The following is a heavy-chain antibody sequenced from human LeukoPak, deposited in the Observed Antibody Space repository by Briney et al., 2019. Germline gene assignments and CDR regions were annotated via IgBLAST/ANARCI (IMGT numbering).Heavy chain of an antibody. CDR1: GFTFSSYA. V-gene: IGHV3-30*04. CDR2: ISYYASNK. J-gene: IGHJ4*02. CDR3: ASSFSSSNY. Sequence: GGSLRLSCAASGFTFSSYAMHWVRQAPGKGLEWVAVISYYASNKYYADSVKGRFTISRDNSKNTLYLQMNSLRAEDTAVYYCASSFSSSNYWGQGTLVTVSS. D-gene: IGHD6-6*01.